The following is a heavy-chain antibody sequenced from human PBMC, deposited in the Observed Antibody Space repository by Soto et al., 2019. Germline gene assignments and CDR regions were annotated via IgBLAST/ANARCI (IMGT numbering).Heavy chain of an antibody. D-gene: IGHD5-12*01. J-gene: IGHJ6*02. CDR3: ARDLVGIVATDETYGMDV. CDR2: IYTSGST. CDR1: GGSISSYY. Sequence: KTSETLSLTCTVSGGSISSYYWSWIRQPAGKGLEWIGRIYTSGSTNYNPSLKSRVTMSVDTSKNQFSLKLSSVTAADTAVYYCARDLVGIVATDETYGMDVWGQGTTVTVSS. V-gene: IGHV4-4*07.